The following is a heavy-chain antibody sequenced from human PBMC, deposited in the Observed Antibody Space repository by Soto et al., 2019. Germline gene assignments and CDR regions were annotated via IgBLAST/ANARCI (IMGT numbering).Heavy chain of an antibody. CDR3: ARGLPGIAAAGLYWFDP. D-gene: IGHD6-13*01. V-gene: IGHV6-1*01. CDR1: GDSVSSNSAA. Sequence: SQTLSLTCAISGDSVSSNSAAWNWIRQSPSRGLEWLGRTYYRSKWYNDYAVSVKSRITINPDTYKNQFSLQLNSVTPEDTAVYYCARGLPGIAAAGLYWFDPWGQGTLVTVSS. J-gene: IGHJ5*02. CDR2: TYYRSKWYN.